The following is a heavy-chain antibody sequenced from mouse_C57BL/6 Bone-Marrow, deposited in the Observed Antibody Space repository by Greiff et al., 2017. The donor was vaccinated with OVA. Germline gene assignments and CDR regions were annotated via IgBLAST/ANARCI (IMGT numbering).Heavy chain of an antibody. Sequence: VQLKQSGPELVKPGASVKISCKASGYSFTDYNMNWVKQSNGKSLEWIGVINPNSGTTSYNQKLKGKATLTVDKSSSTAYMQLTSLTSDDSAVYYCASYDGYYPWFAYWGQGTLVTVSA. J-gene: IGHJ3*01. CDR2: INPNSGTT. CDR1: GYSFTDYN. V-gene: IGHV1-39*01. D-gene: IGHD2-3*01. CDR3: ASYDGYYPWFAY.